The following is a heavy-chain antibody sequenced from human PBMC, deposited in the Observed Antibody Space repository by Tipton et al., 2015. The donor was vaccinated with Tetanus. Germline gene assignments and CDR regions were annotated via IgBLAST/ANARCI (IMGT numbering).Heavy chain of an antibody. Sequence: GLVKPSETLSLICTVSGGSMNSYYWSWIRQSPGKGLEWIGHVYYSGRTYYNPPLKSRVTISADMSKNQFSLKLTSVTAADTATYYCARMGFTYGQVVYWGQGTLVTVAS. CDR2: VYYSGRT. J-gene: IGHJ4*02. D-gene: IGHD5-18*01. V-gene: IGHV4-59*08. CDR3: ARMGFTYGQVVY. CDR1: GGSMNSYY.